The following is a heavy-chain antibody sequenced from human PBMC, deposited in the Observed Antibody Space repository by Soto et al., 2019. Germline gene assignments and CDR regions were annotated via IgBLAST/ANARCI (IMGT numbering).Heavy chain of an antibody. CDR1: GFSLSTSGMC. CDR3: AGAYSNSFYYYYYYMDV. Sequence: SGPTLANPTQTLTLTCTFSGFSLSTSGMCVSWIHQPPGKALEWLARIDWDDDKYYSTSLKTRLTISKDTSKNHDVLTMPRMDPVDTATYYCAGAYSNSFYYYYYYMDVWGTGTRVTVSS. V-gene: IGHV2-70*11. D-gene: IGHD4-4*01. J-gene: IGHJ6*03. CDR2: IDWDDDK.